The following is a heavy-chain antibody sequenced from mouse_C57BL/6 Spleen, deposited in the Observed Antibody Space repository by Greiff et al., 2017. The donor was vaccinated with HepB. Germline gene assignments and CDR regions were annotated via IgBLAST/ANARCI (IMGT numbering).Heavy chain of an antibody. J-gene: IGHJ2*01. CDR2: INPSTGGT. D-gene: IGHD2-1*01. CDR3: ARFRLYGNYFDY. Sequence: VQLKQSGPELVKPGASVKISCKASGYSFTGYYMNWVKQSPEKSLEWIGEINPSTGGTTYNQKFKAKATLTVDKSSSTAYMQLKSLTSEDSAVYYCARFRLYGNYFDYWGQGTTLTVSS. CDR1: GYSFTGYY. V-gene: IGHV1-42*01.